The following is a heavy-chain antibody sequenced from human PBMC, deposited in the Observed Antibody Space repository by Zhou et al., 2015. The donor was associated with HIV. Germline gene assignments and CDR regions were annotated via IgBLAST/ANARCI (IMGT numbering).Heavy chain of an antibody. D-gene: IGHD3-16*02. V-gene: IGHV1-69*01. CDR3: ARDAVSYDYVWGSYRYSFDY. CDR2: IIPIFGTA. Sequence: QVQLVQSGAEVKKPGSSVKVSCKASGGTFSSYAISWVRQAPGQGLEWMGGIIPIFGTANYAQKFQGRVTITADESTSTAYMELSSLRSEDTAVYYCARDAVSYDYVWGSYRYSFDYWGQGTLVTVSS. J-gene: IGHJ4*02. CDR1: GGTFSSYA.